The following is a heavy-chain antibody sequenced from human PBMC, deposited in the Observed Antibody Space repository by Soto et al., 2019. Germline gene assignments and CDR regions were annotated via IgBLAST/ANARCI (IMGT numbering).Heavy chain of an antibody. D-gene: IGHD5-12*01. V-gene: IGHV3-74*01. CDR2: IKSDGSST. CDR1: GFTFSSYW. Sequence: EVQLVESGGGLVQPGGSLRLSCAASGFTFSSYWMHWVRQPPGMGLVWVSRIKSDGSSTDYSDSVKGRITVSRDNAKNTLYLQMDSLRAEDKAVYYCARGREYNGYDYGNYWGQGTLVTVSS. CDR3: ARGREYNGYDYGNY. J-gene: IGHJ4*02.